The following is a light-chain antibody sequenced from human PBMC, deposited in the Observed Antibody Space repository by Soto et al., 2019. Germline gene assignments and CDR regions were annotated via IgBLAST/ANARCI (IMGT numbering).Light chain of an antibody. CDR1: QGISSY. CDR2: TAS. V-gene: IGKV1D-12*01. J-gene: IGKJ5*01. CDR3: QQADSLPIT. Sequence: DIQMTQSPSSVSASVGDRVTITCRASQGISSYLAWFQQKPGKAPKLLIYTASNLESGVPSRFSGSGSGTDFTLTISSLQPEDFATYYCQQADSLPITFGQGTRLEI.